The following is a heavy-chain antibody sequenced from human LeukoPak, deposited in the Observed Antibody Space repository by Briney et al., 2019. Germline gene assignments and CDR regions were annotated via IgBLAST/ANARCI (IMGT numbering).Heavy chain of an antibody. V-gene: IGHV1-69*01. CDR2: IISNFCTD. D-gene: IGHD6-19*01. Sequence: SSVKVSCKGSGGTFSSYAISWVRQPRGRGLAWMGVIISNFCTDNFPQKFQGRVTIAANESTSTAYMELSSLRSEDTAVYYCARDRHGVSLRSSGWYLDFDFWGQGTLVTVSS. J-gene: IGHJ4*02. CDR3: ARDRHGVSLRSSGWYLDFDF. CDR1: GGTFSSYA.